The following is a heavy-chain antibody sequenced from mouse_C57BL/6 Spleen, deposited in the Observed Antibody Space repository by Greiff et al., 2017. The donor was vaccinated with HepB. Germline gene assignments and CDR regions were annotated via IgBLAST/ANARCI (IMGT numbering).Heavy chain of an antibody. CDR3: ARGANWDAMDY. CDR1: GFTFSDYG. J-gene: IGHJ4*01. D-gene: IGHD4-1*01. V-gene: IGHV5-17*01. CDR2: ISSGSSTI. Sequence: EVKLMESGGGLVKPGGSLKLSCAASGFTFSDYGMHWVRQAPEKGLEWVAYISSGSSTIYYADTVKGRFTISRDNAKNTLFLQMTSLRSEDTAMYYCARGANWDAMDYWGQGTSVTVSS.